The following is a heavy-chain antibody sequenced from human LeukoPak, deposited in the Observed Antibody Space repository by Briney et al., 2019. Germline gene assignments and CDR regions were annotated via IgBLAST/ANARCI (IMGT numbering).Heavy chain of an antibody. CDR2: INTDGSAT. D-gene: IGHD6-13*01. V-gene: IGHV3-74*01. Sequence: GGSLRLSCAVSGFNFSTYWIHWVRQAPGKGLVWVSLINTDGSATTYGDSAKGRFTVSRDNDKNSLFLEMNSLRVEDTAVYYCARGTAETAGIDYWGQGTLVTVSS. CDR3: ARGTAETAGIDY. J-gene: IGHJ4*02. CDR1: GFNFSTYW.